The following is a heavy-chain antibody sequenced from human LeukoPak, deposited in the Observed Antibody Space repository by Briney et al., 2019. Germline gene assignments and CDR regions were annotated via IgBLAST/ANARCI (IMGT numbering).Heavy chain of an antibody. CDR3: ARSLVVGATYPYH. V-gene: IGHV3-30*04. CDR1: GFTFSSYA. CDR2: ISYDGSNK. J-gene: IGHJ5*02. Sequence: GGSLRLSCAASGFTFSSYAMHWVRQAPGKGLEWVAVISYDGSNKYYADSVKGRFTISRDNSKNTLYLQLNSLRAEDTAVYYCARSLVVGATYPYHWGQGTLVTVSS. D-gene: IGHD1-26*01.